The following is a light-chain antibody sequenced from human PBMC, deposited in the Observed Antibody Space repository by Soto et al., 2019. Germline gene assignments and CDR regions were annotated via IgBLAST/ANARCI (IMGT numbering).Light chain of an antibody. Sequence: QSALTQPASVSGSPGQSITFSCTGTSSDVGGYYYVSWYQQYPGKAPKLLLYDVNNRPSGVSNRFSGSKSGNTASLTISGLQAEDEADYYCSSSSSSSTQVFGTGTKLTVL. CDR2: DVN. CDR1: SSDVGGYYY. CDR3: SSSSSSSTQV. J-gene: IGLJ1*01. V-gene: IGLV2-14*03.